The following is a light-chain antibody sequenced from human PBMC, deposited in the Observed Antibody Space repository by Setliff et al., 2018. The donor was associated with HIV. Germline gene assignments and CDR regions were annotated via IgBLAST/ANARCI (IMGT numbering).Light chain of an antibody. CDR1: SSDVGSYNF. V-gene: IGLV2-14*02. CDR2: EVS. CDR3: GTWDSSLSAVV. J-gene: IGLJ2*01. Sequence: QSALAQPASVSGSPGQSITISCAGTSSDVGSYNFVSWYQQHPGKAPKLIIYEVSKWPSGVSNHFSGSKSGTSATLGITGLQTGDEADYYCGTWDSSLSAVVFGGGTKVTV.